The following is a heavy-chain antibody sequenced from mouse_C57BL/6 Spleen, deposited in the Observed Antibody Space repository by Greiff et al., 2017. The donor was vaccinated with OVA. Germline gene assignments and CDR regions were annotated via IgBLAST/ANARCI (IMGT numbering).Heavy chain of an antibody. Sequence: EVQLQESGGGLVKPGGSLKLSCAASGFTFSSYAMSWVRQTPEKRLEWVATISDGGSYTYYPDNVKGRFTISRDNAKNNLYLQMSHLKSEDTAMYYCARERVTTVVATDWYFDVWGTGTTVTVSS. D-gene: IGHD1-1*01. CDR2: ISDGGSYT. V-gene: IGHV5-4*01. J-gene: IGHJ1*03. CDR3: ARERVTTVVATDWYFDV. CDR1: GFTFSSYA.